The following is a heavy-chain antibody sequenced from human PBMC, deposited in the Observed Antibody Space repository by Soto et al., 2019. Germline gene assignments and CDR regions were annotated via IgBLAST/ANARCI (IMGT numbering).Heavy chain of an antibody. V-gene: IGHV3-33*01. CDR3: ARDYCSSTSCHYCFDY. CDR2: IWYDGSNK. Sequence: SLRLSCAASGFTFSSYGMHWVRQAPGKGLEWVAVIWYDGSNKYYADSVKGRFTISRDNSKNTLYLQMNSLRAEDTAVYYCARDYCSSTSCHYCFDYWGQGXLVTVYS. J-gene: IGHJ4*02. D-gene: IGHD2-2*01. CDR1: GFTFSSYG.